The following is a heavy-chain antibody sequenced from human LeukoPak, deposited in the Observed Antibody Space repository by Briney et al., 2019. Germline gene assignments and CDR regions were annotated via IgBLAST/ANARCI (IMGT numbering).Heavy chain of an antibody. CDR3: ARGTYAFDI. V-gene: IGHV3-48*04. CDR2: ISSSGSTI. J-gene: IGHJ3*02. Sequence: AGGSLRLSCAASGFTFSNAWMNWVRQAPGKGLEWVSYISSSGSTIYYADSVKGRFTISRDNAKNSLYLQMNSLRAEDTAVYYCARGTYAFDIWGQGTMVTVSS. CDR1: GFTFSNAW.